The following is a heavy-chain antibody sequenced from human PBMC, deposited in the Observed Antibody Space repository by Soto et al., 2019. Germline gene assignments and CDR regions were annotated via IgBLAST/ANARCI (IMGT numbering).Heavy chain of an antibody. CDR1: GFTFSSYS. D-gene: IGHD3-3*01. Sequence: GGSLRLSCAASGFTFSSYSMNWVRQAPGKGLEWVSYISSSSSTIYYADSVKGRFTISRDNAKNSLYLQMNSLRDEDKAVYYCASLLDVIGDNYYGMDVWGQVTTVTVSS. J-gene: IGHJ6*02. CDR3: ASLLDVIGDNYYGMDV. CDR2: ISSSSSTI. V-gene: IGHV3-48*02.